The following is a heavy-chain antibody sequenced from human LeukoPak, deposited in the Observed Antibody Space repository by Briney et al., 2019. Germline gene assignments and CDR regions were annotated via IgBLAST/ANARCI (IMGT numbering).Heavy chain of an antibody. Sequence: GGSLRLSCAASGFTFSSYAMHWVRQAPGKGLEWVAVISYDGSNKYYADSVKGRFTISRDNSKNTLYLQMNSLRAEDTAVYYCARQQHITMVRADAFDIWGQGTMVTVSS. V-gene: IGHV3-30-3*01. J-gene: IGHJ3*02. CDR1: GFTFSSYA. CDR3: ARQQHITMVRADAFDI. CDR2: ISYDGSNK. D-gene: IGHD3-10*01.